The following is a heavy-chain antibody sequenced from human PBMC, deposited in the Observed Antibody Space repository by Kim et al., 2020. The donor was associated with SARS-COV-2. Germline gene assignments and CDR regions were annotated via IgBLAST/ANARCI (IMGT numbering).Heavy chain of an antibody. D-gene: IGHD6-19*01. J-gene: IGHJ4*02. CDR1: GFTFSTYG. CDR3: AKGYTVAGKSHSFDY. CDR2: ISNNGAGT. V-gene: IGHV3-23*01. Sequence: GGSLSLSCAASGFTFSTYGMAWVRQAPGKGLEFVSIISNNGAGTFYADAVQGRFTISRDNSKNTLSLQMNSLRVDDTAFYFCAKGYTVAGKSHSFDYWGQGSLVIVSS.